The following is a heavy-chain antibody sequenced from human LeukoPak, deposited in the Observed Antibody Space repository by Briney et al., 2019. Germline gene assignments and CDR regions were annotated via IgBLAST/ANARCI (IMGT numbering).Heavy chain of an antibody. J-gene: IGHJ4*02. Sequence: GGSLRLSCAASGFTFSSYSMNWVRQAPGKGLEWVSSISSSSSYIYYADSVKGRFTISRDNAKNSLYLQMNSLRAEDTAVYYCAKALVGKYQLLSNYWGQGTLVTVSS. CDR3: AKALVGKYQLLSNY. D-gene: IGHD2-2*01. V-gene: IGHV3-21*04. CDR1: GFTFSSYS. CDR2: ISSSSSYI.